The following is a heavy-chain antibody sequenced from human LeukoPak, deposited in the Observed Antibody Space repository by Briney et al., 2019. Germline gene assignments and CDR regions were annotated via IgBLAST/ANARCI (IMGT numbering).Heavy chain of an antibody. D-gene: IGHD6-13*01. Sequence: SETLSLTCDVYGGSITSGEYFWSWIRQPPGKGLEWIGYIYHSGRTSYNPPLKSRVTISVDRPKNQFSLRVSSVTAADTAVYYCARVAASALYYFDYWGQGTLVTVSS. J-gene: IGHJ4*02. V-gene: IGHV4-30-2*01. CDR2: IYHSGRT. CDR3: ARVAASALYYFDY. CDR1: GGSITSGEYF.